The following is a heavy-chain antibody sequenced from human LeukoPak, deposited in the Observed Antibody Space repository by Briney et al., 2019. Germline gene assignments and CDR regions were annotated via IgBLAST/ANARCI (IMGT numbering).Heavy chain of an antibody. CDR3: ARRQQLVLWGYYYYYMDV. J-gene: IGHJ6*03. D-gene: IGHD6-6*01. Sequence: SETLSLTCAVYGGSFSGYYWSWIRQPPGKGLEWIGEINHSGSTNYNPFLKSRVTISVDTSKNQFSLKLSSVTAADTAAYYCARRQQLVLWGYYYYYMDVWGKGTTVTVSS. CDR1: GGSFSGYY. V-gene: IGHV4-34*01. CDR2: INHSGST.